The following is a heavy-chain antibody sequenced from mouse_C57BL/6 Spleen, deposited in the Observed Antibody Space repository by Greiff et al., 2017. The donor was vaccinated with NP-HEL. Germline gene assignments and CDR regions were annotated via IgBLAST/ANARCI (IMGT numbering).Heavy chain of an antibody. CDR2: ISSGSSTI. D-gene: IGHD1-1*02. CDR1: GFTFSDYG. J-gene: IGHJ4*01. V-gene: IGHV5-17*01. CDR3: ARPLWDYYAMDY. Sequence: EVMLVESGGGLVKPGGSLKLSCAASGFTFSDYGMHWVRQAPEKGLEWVAYISSGSSTIYYADTVKGRFTISRDNAKNTLFLQMTSLRSEDTAMYYCARPLWDYYAMDYWGQGTSVTVSS.